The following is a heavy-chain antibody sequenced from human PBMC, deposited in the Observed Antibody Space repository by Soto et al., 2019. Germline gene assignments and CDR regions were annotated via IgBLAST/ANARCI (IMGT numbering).Heavy chain of an antibody. V-gene: IGHV3-23*01. D-gene: IGHD2-15*01. CDR3: AGHGGYSY. CDR1: GFTLRTNG. J-gene: IGHJ4*02. Sequence: PGGSLRLSCAATGFTLRTNGMSWFRQAPGKGLEWVSSILGSGGDTYYVDSLKGRFTISRDNSKNTLYLQLNSLGAEDTALYYCAGHGGYSYLGQGTLVTVSS. CDR2: ILGSGGDT.